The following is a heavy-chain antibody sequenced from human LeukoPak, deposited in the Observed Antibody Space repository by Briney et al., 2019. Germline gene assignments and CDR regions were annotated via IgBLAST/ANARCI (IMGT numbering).Heavy chain of an antibody. V-gene: IGHV4-34*01. CDR2: INHSGST. J-gene: IGHJ5*02. CDR3: ARGRNHGLHWFDP. CDR1: GGSFSGYY. Sequence: KTSETLSLTCAVYGGSFSGYYWSWIRQPPGKGLEWIGEINHSGSTNYNPSLKSRVTISVDTSKNQFSPKLSSVTAADTAVYYCARGRNHGLHWFDPWGQGTLVTVSS.